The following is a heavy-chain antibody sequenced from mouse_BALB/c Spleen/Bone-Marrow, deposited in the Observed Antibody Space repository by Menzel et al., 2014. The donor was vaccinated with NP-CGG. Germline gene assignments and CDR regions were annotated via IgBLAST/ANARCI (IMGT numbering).Heavy chain of an antibody. CDR2: ISDGGSYT. Sequence: EVKLMESGGGLVKPGGSLKLSCAASGFTFSDYYMYWVRQTPEKRLEWVATISDGGSYTYYPDSVKGRFTVSRDNAKNNLYLQMSSLKSEDIDMYYCAREYGTSYDYYFDVWGAGTTVTVSS. V-gene: IGHV5-4*02. D-gene: IGHD1-1*01. J-gene: IGHJ1*01. CDR3: AREYGTSYDYYFDV. CDR1: GFTFSDYY.